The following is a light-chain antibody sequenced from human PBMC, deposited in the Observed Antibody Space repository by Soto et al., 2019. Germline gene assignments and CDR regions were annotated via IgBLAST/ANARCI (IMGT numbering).Light chain of an antibody. J-gene: IGKJ1*01. CDR2: GIY. V-gene: IGKV3-20*01. CDR3: HQYGSSPGT. Sequence: EVVMTQSPATLSVSPGEGATLSCRASQSVTSNYLAWYQQKPGKAPRLLIHGIYIRARDLQDRFISGGSGTDFTLTITRLEAEDFAVYYCHQYGSSPGTFGHGTKVDIK. CDR1: QSVTSNY.